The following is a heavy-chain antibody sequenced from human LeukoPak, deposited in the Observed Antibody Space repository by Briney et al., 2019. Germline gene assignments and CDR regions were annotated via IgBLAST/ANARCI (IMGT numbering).Heavy chain of an antibody. CDR1: GFSFPNFA. D-gene: IGHD6-19*01. V-gene: IGHV3-23*01. Sequence: GGSLRLSCVASGFSFPNFAMTWVRQAPGERLEWVSAIRGSGDRTSYADSLKGRFTISRDKSKNTLYLQMNNLRAEDTAVYYCARDDAVDGGYLDYWGQGALVIVSS. CDR3: ARDDAVDGGYLDY. CDR2: IRGSGDRT. J-gene: IGHJ4*02.